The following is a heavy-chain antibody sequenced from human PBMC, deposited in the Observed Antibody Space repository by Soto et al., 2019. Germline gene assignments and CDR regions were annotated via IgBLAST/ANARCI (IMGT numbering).Heavy chain of an antibody. V-gene: IGHV3-30-3*01. CDR3: ARGPPKQLWLVPYYYYYGMDV. CDR2: ISYDGSNK. D-gene: IGHD5-18*01. Sequence: LRLSCAASGFTFSSYAMHWVRQAPGKGLEWVAVISYDGSNKYYADSVKGRFTISRDNSKNTLYLQMNSLRAEDTAVYYCARGPPKQLWLVPYYYYYGMDVWGQGTTVTVSS. J-gene: IGHJ6*02. CDR1: GFTFSSYA.